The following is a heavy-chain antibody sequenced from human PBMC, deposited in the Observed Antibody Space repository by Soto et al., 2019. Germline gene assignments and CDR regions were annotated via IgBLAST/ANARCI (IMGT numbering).Heavy chain of an antibody. Sequence: GGSLRLSCAASGFTFSSYGMHWVRQAPGKGLEWVAVISYDGSNKYYADSVKGRFTISRDNSKNTLYLQMNSLRAEDTAVYYCAKDLYIYGSGSYYLDYWGQGTLVTVSS. D-gene: IGHD3-10*01. CDR2: ISYDGSNK. CDR3: AKDLYIYGSGSYYLDY. CDR1: GFTFSSYG. V-gene: IGHV3-30*18. J-gene: IGHJ4*02.